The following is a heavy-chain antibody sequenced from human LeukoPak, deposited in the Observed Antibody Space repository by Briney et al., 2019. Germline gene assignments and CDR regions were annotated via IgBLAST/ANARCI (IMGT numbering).Heavy chain of an antibody. V-gene: IGHV3-23*01. CDR1: GFTFSSYA. Sequence: GGSLRLSCAASGFTFSSYAMNWARQAPGKGLEWVSGISGSGGSTYYADSVKGRFTISRDNSKNTLYLQMNSLRAEDTAVYYCAKGRVVSGDFDYWGQGTLVTVSS. CDR2: ISGSGGST. D-gene: IGHD4-23*01. CDR3: AKGRVVSGDFDY. J-gene: IGHJ4*02.